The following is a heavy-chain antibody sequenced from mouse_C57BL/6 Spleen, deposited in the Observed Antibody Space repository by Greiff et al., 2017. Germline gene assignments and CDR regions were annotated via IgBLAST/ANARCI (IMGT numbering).Heavy chain of an antibody. D-gene: IGHD2-4*01. V-gene: IGHV1-52*01. Sequence: QVQLQQPGAELVRPGSSVKLSCKASGYTFTSYWMHWVKQRPIQGLEWIGNIDPSDSETHYNQKFKDKATLTVDKSSSTAYMQLSSLTSEDSAVDYCARVGITRGYFDVWGTGTTVTVSS. CDR2: IDPSDSET. CDR1: GYTFTSYW. J-gene: IGHJ1*03. CDR3: ARVGITRGYFDV.